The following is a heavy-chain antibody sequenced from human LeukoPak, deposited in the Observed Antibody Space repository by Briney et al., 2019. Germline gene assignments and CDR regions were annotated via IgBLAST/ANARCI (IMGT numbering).Heavy chain of an antibody. J-gene: IGHJ4*02. CDR1: GFTFSSYA. Sequence: LTGGSLRLSCAASGFTFSSYAMHWVRQAPGKGLEWVAVISYDGSNKYYADSVKGRFTISRDNSKNTLYLQMNSLRAEDTAVYYCAKARAGDITAAFNYWGQGTLVTVSS. D-gene: IGHD6-13*01. V-gene: IGHV3-30-3*01. CDR3: AKARAGDITAAFNY. CDR2: ISYDGSNK.